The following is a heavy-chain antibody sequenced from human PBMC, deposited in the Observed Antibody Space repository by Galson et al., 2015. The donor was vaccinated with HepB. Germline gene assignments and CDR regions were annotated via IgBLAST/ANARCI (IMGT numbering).Heavy chain of an antibody. Sequence: SLRLSCAASGLTLHRYNMNWVRQAPGKGLEWVSSISSRATYIYYADSVKGRFTISRDDAKNSLYLQMNSLRAEDTAVYYCARVFRGNDYWGQGTLVTVSS. CDR3: ARVFRGNDY. CDR2: ISSRATYI. J-gene: IGHJ4*02. D-gene: IGHD3-10*01. CDR1: GLTLHRYN. V-gene: IGHV3-21*01.